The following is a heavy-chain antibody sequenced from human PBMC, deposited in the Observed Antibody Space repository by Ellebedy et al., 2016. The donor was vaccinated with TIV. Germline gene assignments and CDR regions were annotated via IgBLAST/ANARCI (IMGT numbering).Heavy chain of an antibody. J-gene: IGHJ4*02. CDR2: ISNSGDST. D-gene: IGHD2-15*01. V-gene: IGHV3-23*01. Sequence: GGSLRLSXTASGLTFSSFAMNWVRQAPGKGLEWVSVISNSGDSTYYADSVKGRFTISRDNFKNTVYLQMNSLRAEDTAVYYCSTRVRDSVVAVDGKWKRPFDSWGQGTLVTVSS. CDR3: STRVRDSVVAVDGKWKRPFDS. CDR1: GLTFSSFA.